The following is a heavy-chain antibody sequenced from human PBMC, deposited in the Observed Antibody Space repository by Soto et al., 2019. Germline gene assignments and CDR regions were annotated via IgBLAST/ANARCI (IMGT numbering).Heavy chain of an antibody. CDR3: ALDSSSSHGGLYYYAMDV. V-gene: IGHV4-4*02. CDR2: IYHSGST. D-gene: IGHD6-6*01. CDR1: GGSLSSGAYY. Sequence: SETLSLTCTVSGGSLSSGAYYWSWVRQPPGKGLEWIGEIYHSGSTNYNPSLKSRVTISVDKSKNQFSLKLSSVTAADTAVYYCALDSSSSHGGLYYYAMDVWGQGTTVTVSS. J-gene: IGHJ6*02.